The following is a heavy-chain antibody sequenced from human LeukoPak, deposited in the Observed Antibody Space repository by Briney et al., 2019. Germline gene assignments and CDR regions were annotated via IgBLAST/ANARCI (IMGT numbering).Heavy chain of an antibody. V-gene: IGHV1-46*01. CDR3: ARAQGSYYHYYMDV. J-gene: IGHJ6*03. CDR2: INPSGGSP. Sequence: GASVKVSCKASGYTFTSYHLHWVRQAPGQGLEWMGIINPSGGSPNYAQKFQGRVTMTRDMSTSTVNMELSSLRSEDTAVYCCARAQGSYYHYYMDVWGKGTTVTVSS. CDR1: GYTFTSYH. D-gene: IGHD1-26*01.